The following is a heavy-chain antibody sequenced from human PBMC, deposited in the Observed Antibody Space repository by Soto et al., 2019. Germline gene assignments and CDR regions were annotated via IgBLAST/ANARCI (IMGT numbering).Heavy chain of an antibody. D-gene: IGHD5-18*01. CDR2: ISGSGGST. CDR1: GFTFSSYA. J-gene: IGHJ4*02. CDR3: AKARYSYGLLDY. Sequence: EVQLLESGGGLVQPGGSLRLSCAASGFTFSSYAMSWVRQAPGKGLEWVSAISGSGGSTYYADSVQGRFTISRDNSKNALYLQMNSLRAADTAVYYCAKARYSYGLLDYWGQGTLVTVSS. V-gene: IGHV3-23*01.